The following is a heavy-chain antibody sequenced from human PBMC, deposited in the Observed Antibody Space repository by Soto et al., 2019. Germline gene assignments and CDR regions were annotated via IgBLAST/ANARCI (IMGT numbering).Heavy chain of an antibody. V-gene: IGHV4-30-2*01. Sequence: QVHLQESAPGLVKPSETLSLTCSVSGDSVKSVGYYWIWIRQPPGKGFEWLGDIYNPGTSRYNVSLRGRLTISAVGSSNSFSMTLTSVTAADTAVYFWGRGVSCCWNPTRVDPCGHVSL. D-gene: IGHD2-2*01. J-gene: IGHJ5*02. CDR1: GDSVKSVGYY. CDR2: IYNPGTS. CDR3: GRGVSCCWNPTRVDP.